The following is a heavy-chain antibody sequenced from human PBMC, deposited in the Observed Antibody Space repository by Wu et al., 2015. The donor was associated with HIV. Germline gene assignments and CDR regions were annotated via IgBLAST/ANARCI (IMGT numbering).Heavy chain of an antibody. CDR2: TVPVFGTA. CDR1: GGTLSNHA. CDR3: ARICSGGSCTTPAGGMGRR. V-gene: IGHV1-69*12. Sequence: QVQLVQSGAEVKKPGSSVKVSCKASGGTLSNHAVSWVRQAPGQGLEWMAGTVPVFGTANYAQKFKGRVAITADESTNTAYMELTSLRPEDTAVYYCARICSGGSCTTPAGGMGRRGAKGTTVTVSS. D-gene: IGHD2-15*01. J-gene: IGHJ6*04.